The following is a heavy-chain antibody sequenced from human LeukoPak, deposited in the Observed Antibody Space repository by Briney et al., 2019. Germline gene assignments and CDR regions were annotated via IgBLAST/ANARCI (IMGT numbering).Heavy chain of an antibody. D-gene: IGHD6-13*01. V-gene: IGHV4-59*01. Sequence: SETLSLTCTVSGGSISSNFWSWIRQPPGKGLEWIGYIYDSGSTNYNPSLKNRVTISGDTSKNQFSLKLSSVTAADTAVYYCAAGYLSSWYYFDYWGQGTLVTVSS. J-gene: IGHJ4*02. CDR2: IYDSGST. CDR1: GGSISSNF. CDR3: AAGYLSSWYYFDY.